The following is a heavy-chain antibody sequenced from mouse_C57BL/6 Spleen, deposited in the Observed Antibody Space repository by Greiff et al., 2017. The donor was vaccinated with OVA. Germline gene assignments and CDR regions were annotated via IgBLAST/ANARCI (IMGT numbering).Heavy chain of an antibody. CDR1: GFTFSSYG. CDR2: ISSGGSYT. D-gene: IGHD3-2*02. Sequence: EVKVVESGGDLVKPGGSLKLSCAASGFTFSSYGMSWVRQTPDKRLEWVATISSGGSYTYYPDSVKGRFTISRDNAKNTLYLQMSSLKSEDTAMYYCASDSSGPYYFDYWGQGTTLTVSS. CDR3: ASDSSGPYYFDY. J-gene: IGHJ2*01. V-gene: IGHV5-6*01.